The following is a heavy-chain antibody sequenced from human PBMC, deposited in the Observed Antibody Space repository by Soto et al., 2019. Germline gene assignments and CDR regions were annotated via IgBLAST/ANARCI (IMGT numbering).Heavy chain of an antibody. CDR2: IDPSDSYT. CDR1: VYSFTSYW. D-gene: IGHD2-2*01. V-gene: IGHV5-10-1*01. CDR3: AILVVPAAIYYYGMDV. J-gene: IGHJ6*02. Sequence: GESLKFSCKGSVYSFTSYWISCVRQLPGKGLEWMGRIDPSDSYTNYSPSFQGHVTISADKSISTAYLQWSSLKASDTAMYYCAILVVPAAIYYYGMDVWGQGTTVTVSS.